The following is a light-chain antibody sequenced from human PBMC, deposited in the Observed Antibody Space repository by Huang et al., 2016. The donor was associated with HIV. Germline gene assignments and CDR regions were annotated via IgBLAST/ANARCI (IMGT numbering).Light chain of an antibody. CDR2: DAS. V-gene: IGKV3-11*01. J-gene: IGKJ3*01. CDR1: QSVGGY. CDR3: QQRTNWPPGFT. Sequence: EIVLTQSPATLSLSPGEKATLSCRASQSVGGYLSWYQQKPGQAPRLLIYDASNRATGIPARFSGSWSGTDFTLTISSLEPEDFAVYYCQQRTNWPPGFTFGPGTKVDIK.